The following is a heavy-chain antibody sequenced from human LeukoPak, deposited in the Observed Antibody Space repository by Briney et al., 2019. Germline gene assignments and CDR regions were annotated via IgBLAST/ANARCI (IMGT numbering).Heavy chain of an antibody. J-gene: IGHJ6*02. V-gene: IGHV3-74*01. CDR1: GFTFSNYW. D-gene: IGHD2-15*01. CDR2: INSDGSSI. Sequence: PGGSLRLSCAASGFTFSNYWMHWVRQAPGKGLVWVSSINSDGSSISYADSVKGRFTISRDNAKNTLHLQMNSLRAEDTAVYYCASLGYCTGGSCYSSYYYGVDVWGQGTTVTVSS. CDR3: ASLGYCTGGSCYSSYYYGVDV.